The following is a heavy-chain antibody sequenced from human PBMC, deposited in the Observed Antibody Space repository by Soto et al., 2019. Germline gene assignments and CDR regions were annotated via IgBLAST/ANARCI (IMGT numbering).Heavy chain of an antibody. D-gene: IGHD6-19*01. J-gene: IGHJ5*02. CDR2: ISSSSSYI. V-gene: IGHV3-21*01. Sequence: EVQLVESGGGLVKPGGSLRLSCAASGFTFSSYSMNWVRQAPGKGLEWVSSISSSSSYIYYADSVKGRFTISRDNAKNSLDLQINSLRAEDTAVYYCARAIAVAAEAWGQGTLVTVSS. CDR3: ARAIAVAAEA. CDR1: GFTFSSYS.